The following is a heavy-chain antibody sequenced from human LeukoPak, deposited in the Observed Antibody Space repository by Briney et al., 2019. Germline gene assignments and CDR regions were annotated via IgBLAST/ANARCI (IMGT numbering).Heavy chain of an antibody. CDR3: ASSITIFGVVINKADAFDI. CDR1: GFTFSSYG. CDR2: IRNDGTNT. V-gene: IGHV3-30*02. J-gene: IGHJ3*02. D-gene: IGHD3-3*01. Sequence: GGSLRLSCATSGFTFSSYGMHWVRQAPGKGLEWVTFIRNDGTNTYYADSVRGRFTISRDNSKNTLYLQMNSLRAEDTAMYYCASSITIFGVVINKADAFDIWGQGTMVTVSS.